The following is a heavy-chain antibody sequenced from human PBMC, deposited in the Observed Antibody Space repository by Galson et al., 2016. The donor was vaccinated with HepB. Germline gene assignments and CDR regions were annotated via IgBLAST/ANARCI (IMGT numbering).Heavy chain of an antibody. Sequence: SLRLSCAASGFTFSSYGMHWVRQAPGKGLEWVAVISHDGSNKYYADSVKGRFTISRDNSKNTLHLQMNSLRAEDTAVYYCARDRSDTYVGVQYWGQGTLVAVSS. D-gene: IGHD3-16*01. CDR3: ARDRSDTYVGVQY. V-gene: IGHV3-30*03. CDR1: GFTFSSYG. J-gene: IGHJ4*02. CDR2: ISHDGSNK.